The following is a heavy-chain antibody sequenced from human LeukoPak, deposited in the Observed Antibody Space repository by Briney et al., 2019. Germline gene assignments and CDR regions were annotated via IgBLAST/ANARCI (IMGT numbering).Heavy chain of an antibody. Sequence: SETLSLTCTVSGGSISSGGYYWSWIRQHPGKGLEWIGYIYYSGSTYYNPSLKSRVTISVDTSKNQFSLKLSSVTAADTAVYYFARFGSSSGKIDYWGQRTLVTVSS. CDR3: ARFGSSSGKIDY. CDR1: GGSISSGGYY. J-gene: IGHJ4*02. D-gene: IGHD3-10*01. V-gene: IGHV4-31*03. CDR2: IYYSGST.